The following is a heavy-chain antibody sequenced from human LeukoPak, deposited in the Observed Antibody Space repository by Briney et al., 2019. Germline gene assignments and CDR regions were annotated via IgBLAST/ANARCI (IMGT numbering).Heavy chain of an antibody. V-gene: IGHV3-48*03. Sequence: GGSLRLSCAASGFSFSSYEMNWVRQAPGKGLEWVSYISSSGSSIYNADSVKGRFTISRDNAKNSLYLQMDSLRDEDTAVYYCALSRTTWFDPWGQGTLVTVSS. D-gene: IGHD4-17*01. CDR2: ISSSGSSI. CDR3: ALSRTTWFDP. CDR1: GFSFSSYE. J-gene: IGHJ5*02.